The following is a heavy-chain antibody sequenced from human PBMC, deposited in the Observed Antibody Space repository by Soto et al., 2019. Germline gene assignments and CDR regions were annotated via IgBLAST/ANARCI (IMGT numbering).Heavy chain of an antibody. Sequence: GASVKVSCQISGSTLTELSVHWVRQAPGKGLEWMGGFDPEDGETIYAQKFQGRVTMTEDTSTDTAYMELSSLRSEDTAVYYCATGNYYDSSGYYWAHFDYWGQGTLVTVSS. CDR1: GSTLTELS. CDR2: FDPEDGET. CDR3: ATGNYYDSSGYYWAHFDY. V-gene: IGHV1-24*01. J-gene: IGHJ4*02. D-gene: IGHD3-22*01.